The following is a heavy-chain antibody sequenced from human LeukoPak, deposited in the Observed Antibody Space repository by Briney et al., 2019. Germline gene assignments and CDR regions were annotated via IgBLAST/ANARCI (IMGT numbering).Heavy chain of an antibody. CDR2: IRYDGNDK. CDR3: AKDLMRDRWFGES. J-gene: IGHJ5*02. Sequence: GGTLRLSCAASGFTFSNYGMSWVRQAPGKGLEWVAFIRYDGNDKFYAESVKGRFTISRDTSRNTLYLQMNSLRLEDTAVYYCAKDLMRDRWFGESWGQGTLVTVSS. CDR1: GFTFSNYG. D-gene: IGHD3-10*01. V-gene: IGHV3-30*02.